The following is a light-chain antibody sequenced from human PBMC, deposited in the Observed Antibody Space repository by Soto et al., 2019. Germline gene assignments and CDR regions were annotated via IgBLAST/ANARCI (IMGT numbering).Light chain of an antibody. CDR3: QHHYATPYT. Sequence: DIQMTQSPSSLSASLGDRVTITCRASQSVSSHLNWYQQKPVKAPKLLIYAAASLQSGVPSRFSGSGSGTDFTLTISSLQPEDFATYFCQHHYATPYTFGQGTKLEIK. J-gene: IGKJ2*01. CDR2: AAA. V-gene: IGKV1-39*01. CDR1: QSVSSH.